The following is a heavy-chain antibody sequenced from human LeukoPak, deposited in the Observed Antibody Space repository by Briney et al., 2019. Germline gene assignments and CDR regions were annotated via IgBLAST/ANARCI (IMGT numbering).Heavy chain of an antibody. CDR1: GYTFTSYW. J-gene: IGHJ4*02. CDR2: IYPGDSDT. V-gene: IGHV5-51*01. CDR3: ARRDCSSTSCYEYY. D-gene: IGHD2-2*01. Sequence: ASVKVSCKASGYTFTSYWIGWVRQMPGKGLEWMGIIYPGDSDTRYSPSFQGQVTISADKSISTAYLQWSSLKASDTAMYYCARRDCSSTSCYEYYWGQGTLVTVSS.